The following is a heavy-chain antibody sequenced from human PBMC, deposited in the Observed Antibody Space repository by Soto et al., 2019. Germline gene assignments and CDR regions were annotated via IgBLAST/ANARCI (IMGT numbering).Heavy chain of an antibody. J-gene: IGHJ4*02. CDR1: EYTFTSYT. V-gene: IGHV1-3*01. Sequence: ASVKVSCKASEYTFTSYTMHWVRQAPGQRLEWMGWVNGGNGNTKYSQKFQGRVTITRDTSASTAYMELSSLRSDDTAVYYCARELQGLYYFDYWGQGTLVTVSS. D-gene: IGHD4-4*01. CDR3: ARELQGLYYFDY. CDR2: VNGGNGNT.